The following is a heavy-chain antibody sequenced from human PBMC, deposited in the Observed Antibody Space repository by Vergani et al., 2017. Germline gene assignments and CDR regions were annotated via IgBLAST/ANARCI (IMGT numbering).Heavy chain of an antibody. D-gene: IGHD1-20*01. CDR3: ATSPRYNWSGRGRFDP. J-gene: IGHJ5*02. CDR1: GGTLSSYA. Sequence: QVQLVQSGAEVKKPGASVKISCKASGGTLSSYAISWVRQAPGQGLEWMGRNIPLLSIANYAQKFQGRVTITADKSTSTAYMEQSSLRAEDTAVYYCATSPRYNWSGRGRFDPWGQGTLVTVSS. CDR2: NIPLLSIA. V-gene: IGHV1-69*09.